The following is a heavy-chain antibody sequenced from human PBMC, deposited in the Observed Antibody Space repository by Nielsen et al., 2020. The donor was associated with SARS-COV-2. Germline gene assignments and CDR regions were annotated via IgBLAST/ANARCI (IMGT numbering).Heavy chain of an antibody. D-gene: IGHD5-24*01. CDR2: ISNTGST. V-gene: IGHV4-59*01. CDR3: ARDHGYNYAYGHYYYGMDV. CDR1: GGSISSYY. Sequence: SETLSLTCTVSGGSISSYYWSWIRHPPGKGLEWIGFISNTGSTNYNPSLQSRVTISVDTSKNQFSLKLSSVTAADTAVYYCARDHGYNYAYGHYYYGMDVWGQGTTVTVSS. J-gene: IGHJ6*02.